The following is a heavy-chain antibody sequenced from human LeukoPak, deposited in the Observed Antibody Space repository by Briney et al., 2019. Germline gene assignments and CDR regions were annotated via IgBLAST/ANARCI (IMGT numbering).Heavy chain of an antibody. CDR2: IYGGGST. D-gene: IGHD2-21*01. V-gene: IGHV3-53*01. CDR3: ARGGSGDIFDI. J-gene: IGHJ3*02. Sequence: QSGGSLRLSCAASGFTVSSNYMSWVRQAPGKGLEWVSVIYGGGSTDYADSVKGRFTISRDNLKNTLYLQMNSLRAEDTAVYYCARGGSGDIFDIWGQGTMVTVSS. CDR1: GFTVSSNY.